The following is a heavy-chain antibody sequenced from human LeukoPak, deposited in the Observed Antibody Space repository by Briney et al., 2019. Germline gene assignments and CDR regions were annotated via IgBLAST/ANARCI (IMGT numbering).Heavy chain of an antibody. CDR3: AKSLPESGADS. CDR1: GFTFSSHV. Sequence: GGSLRLSCAASGFTFSSHVMNWVRQAPGRGLEWVSTISPGGGFPYYADSVKGRFTIARDNSKNILYLQMNSLRAEDTGLYYCAKSLPESGADSWGQGALVTVSS. V-gene: IGHV3-23*01. D-gene: IGHD2-8*02. J-gene: IGHJ5*01. CDR2: ISPGGGFP.